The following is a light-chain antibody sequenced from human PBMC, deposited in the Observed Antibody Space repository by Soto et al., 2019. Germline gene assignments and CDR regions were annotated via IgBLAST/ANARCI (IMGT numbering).Light chain of an antibody. CDR1: QSVFSSSNYRNY. CDR2: WAS. J-gene: IGKJ1*01. V-gene: IGKV4-1*01. Sequence: DIVMTQSPDSLAVSLGERATFNCKSSQSVFSSSNYRNYLAWYQQKPRQSPKLLIYWASTRESGVPDRFSGSGSVTDFTLTISILQAEDVAVYYCQQYYSSPPTFGQGTKVEIK. CDR3: QQYYSSPPT.